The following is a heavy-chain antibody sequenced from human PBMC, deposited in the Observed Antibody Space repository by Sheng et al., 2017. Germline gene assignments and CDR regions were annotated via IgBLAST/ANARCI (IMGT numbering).Heavy chain of an antibody. J-gene: IGHJ6*02. CDR2: ISGGGGST. V-gene: IGHV3-23*01. D-gene: IGHD3-10*01. CDR3: AKAQNTLLLRADV. CDR1: GFTFSSYA. Sequence: EVQLLESGGGLVQPGGSLRLSCAASGFTFSSYAMSWVRQAPGKGLEWVSGISGGGGSTYYADSVKGRFTISRDNSKNTLYLQMNSLRAEDTAVYYCAKAQNTLLLRADVWGQGTTVTVSS.